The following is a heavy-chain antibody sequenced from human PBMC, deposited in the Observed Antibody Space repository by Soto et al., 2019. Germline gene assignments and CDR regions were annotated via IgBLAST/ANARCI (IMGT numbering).Heavy chain of an antibody. CDR3: ARDFSSAGGYYDFWSGYYGPVDY. CDR2: INPSGGST. D-gene: IGHD3-3*01. CDR1: GYTFTSYY. V-gene: IGHV1-46*01. J-gene: IGHJ4*02. Sequence: ASVKVSCKASGYTFTSYYMHWVRQAPGQGLEWMGIINPSGGSTSYAQKFRGRVTMTRDTSTSTVYMELSSLRSEDTAVYYCARDFSSAGGYYDFWSGYYGPVDYWGQGTLVTVSS.